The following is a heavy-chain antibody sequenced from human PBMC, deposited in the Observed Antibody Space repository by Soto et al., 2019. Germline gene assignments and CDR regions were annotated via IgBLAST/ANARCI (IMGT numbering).Heavy chain of an antibody. CDR2: TYYRSKWYN. D-gene: IGHD2-15*01. J-gene: IGHJ4*02. CDR3: ARTGYCSGGSCWKIDY. V-gene: IGHV6-1*01. CDR1: GDSVSSNSAA. Sequence: SQTLSLTCAISGDSVSSNSAAWNWIRQSPSRGLGWLGRTYYRSKWYNDYAVSVKSRITINPDTSKNQFSLQLNSVTPEDTAVYYCARTGYCSGGSCWKIDYWGQGTLVTVSS.